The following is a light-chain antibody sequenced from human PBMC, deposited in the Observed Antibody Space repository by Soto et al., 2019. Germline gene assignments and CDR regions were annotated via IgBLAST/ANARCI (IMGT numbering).Light chain of an antibody. CDR1: SSNIGSNT. CDR3: AAWDDSLNGHXV. J-gene: IGLJ1*01. V-gene: IGLV1-44*01. Sequence: QSALTQPPSASGTPGQRVTISCSGSSSNIGSNTVNWYQQLPGTAPKLLIYSNNQRPSGVPDRFSGSKSGTSASLAISGLQSEDEADYYCAAWDDSLNGHXVFGTGNKVTVL. CDR2: SNN.